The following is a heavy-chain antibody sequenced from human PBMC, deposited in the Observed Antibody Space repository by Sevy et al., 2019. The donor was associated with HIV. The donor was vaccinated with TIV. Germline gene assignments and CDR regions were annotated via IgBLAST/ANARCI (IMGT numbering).Heavy chain of an antibody. J-gene: IGHJ5*02. V-gene: IGHV1-2*02. Sequence: ASVKVSCKTSGYTFTGYHLHWMRQAPGLGLAWMGWMNPLIGLTQYDEKFQGRVNMTRDTATNTAFLELTRLTTDDTAIYYCARTAVAGNYNWFDPWGQGTLVTVSS. CDR3: ARTAVAGNYNWFDP. CDR1: GYTFTGYH. CDR2: MNPLIGLT. D-gene: IGHD6-19*01.